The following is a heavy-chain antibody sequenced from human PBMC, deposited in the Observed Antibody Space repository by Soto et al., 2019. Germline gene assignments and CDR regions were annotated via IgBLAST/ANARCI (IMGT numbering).Heavy chain of an antibody. J-gene: IGHJ4*02. CDR3: SGAESPDTAYFSLY. Sequence: PGESLKISCKGSGYSFTTYWIGWVRQMPGKGLEWMGIIYPGDSDTRYSPSFQGQVTISADKYISTAYLQMNSLNIQDSAVYYCSGAESPDTAYFSLYWGQGTPVTVSS. D-gene: IGHD1-26*01. V-gene: IGHV5-51*01. CDR2: IYPGDSDT. CDR1: GYSFTTYW.